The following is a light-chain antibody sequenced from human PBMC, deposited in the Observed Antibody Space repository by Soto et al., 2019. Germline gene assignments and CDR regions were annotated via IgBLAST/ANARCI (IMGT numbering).Light chain of an antibody. CDR2: AAS. Sequence: DIQLTQSPSFLSASVGDRVTITCRASQGISSYLAWYQQKPGKAPKLLIYAASTLQSGVPSRFSGSGSGTEFTLPISSLQPEDFATYYCQQLNSDPFLTFGGGTKVEIK. V-gene: IGKV1-9*01. CDR1: QGISSY. CDR3: QQLNSDPFLT. J-gene: IGKJ4*01.